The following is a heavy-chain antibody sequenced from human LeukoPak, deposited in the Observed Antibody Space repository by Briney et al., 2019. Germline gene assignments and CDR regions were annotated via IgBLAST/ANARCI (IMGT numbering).Heavy chain of an antibody. CDR3: ARDRGLMTTDAFDI. V-gene: IGHV3-23*01. CDR1: GFTFSSYV. J-gene: IGHJ3*02. D-gene: IGHD3-10*01. CDR2: ISVSDRST. Sequence: GGSLRLSCAASGFTFSSYVMTWVRQAPGKGLEWVSSISVSDRSTYYADSVKGRFTISRDNAKNSLYLQMNSLRAEDTAVYYCARDRGLMTTDAFDIWGQGTMVTVSS.